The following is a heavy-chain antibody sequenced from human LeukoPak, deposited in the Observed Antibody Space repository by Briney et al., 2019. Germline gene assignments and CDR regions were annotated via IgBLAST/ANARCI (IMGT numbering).Heavy chain of an antibody. CDR3: ARGQRITMVRGAQIYYYYGMDV. CDR1: GFTFSNAW. V-gene: IGHV3-11*01. Sequence: GGSLRLSCAASGFTFSNAWMNWVRQAPGKGLEWVSYISSSGSTIYYADSVKGRFTISRDNAKNSLYLQMNSLRAEDTAVYYCARGQRITMVRGAQIYYYYGMDVWGQGTTVTVSS. D-gene: IGHD3-10*01. CDR2: ISSSGSTI. J-gene: IGHJ6*02.